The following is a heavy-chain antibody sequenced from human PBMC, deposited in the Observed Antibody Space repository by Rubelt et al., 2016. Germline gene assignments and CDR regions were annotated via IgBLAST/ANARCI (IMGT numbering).Heavy chain of an antibody. V-gene: IGHV4-59*08. CDR3: ARRGSRGAYPT. D-gene: IGHD3-10*01. J-gene: IGHJ5*02. Sequence: GPGLVKPSETLSLTCTVSGGSISSYYWSWIRQPPGKGLEWIGYIYYSGSTNYNPSLQSRVTISVDTSKNQFSLKLSSVTAADTAVYYCARRGSRGAYPTWGQGTLVTVSS. CDR2: IYYSGST. CDR1: GGSISSYY.